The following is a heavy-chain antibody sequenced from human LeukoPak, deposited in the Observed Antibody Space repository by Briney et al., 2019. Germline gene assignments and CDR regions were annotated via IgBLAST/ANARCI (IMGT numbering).Heavy chain of an antibody. CDR1: GFTFSSYA. V-gene: IGHV3-23*01. CDR2: ISGSGGST. Sequence: PGGSLRLSCAASGFTFSSYAMSWVRQAPGKGLEWVSAISGSGGSTYYADSVKGRFTISRGNSKNTLYLQMNSLRAEDTAVYYCAKDPRYDFWSGYSNWFDPWGQGTLVTVSS. CDR3: AKDPRYDFWSGYSNWFDP. J-gene: IGHJ5*02. D-gene: IGHD3-3*01.